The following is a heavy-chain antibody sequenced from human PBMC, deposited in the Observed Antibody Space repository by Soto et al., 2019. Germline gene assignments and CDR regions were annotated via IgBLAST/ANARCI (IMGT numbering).Heavy chain of an antibody. CDR1: GYTFTSYG. D-gene: IGHD2-2*02. CDR3: ARVSADVVVPAAIVWFDP. V-gene: IGHV1-18*01. Sequence: ASVKVSCKASGYTFTSYGISWVRQAPGQGLEWMGWISAYNGNTNYAQKLQGRVTMTTDTSTSTAYMELRSLRSDDTAVYSCARVSADVVVPAAIVWFDPWGQGTLVTVSS. CDR2: ISAYNGNT. J-gene: IGHJ5*02.